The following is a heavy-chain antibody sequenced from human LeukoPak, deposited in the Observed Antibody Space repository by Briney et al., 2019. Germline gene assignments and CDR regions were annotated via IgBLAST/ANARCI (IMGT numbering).Heavy chain of an antibody. D-gene: IGHD3-22*01. V-gene: IGHV1-69*04. CDR2: IIPILGIA. CDR1: GGTFSSYA. CDR3: ARDRYYYDSSGQQIFDY. J-gene: IGHJ4*02. Sequence: ASVKVSCKASGGTFSSYAISWVRQAPGQGLEWMGRIIPILGIANYAQKFQDRVTITADKSTSTAYMELSSLRSEDTAVYYCARDRYYYDSSGQQIFDYWGQGTLVTVSS.